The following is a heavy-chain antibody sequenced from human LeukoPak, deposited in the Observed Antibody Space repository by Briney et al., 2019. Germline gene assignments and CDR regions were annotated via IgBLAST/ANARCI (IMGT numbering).Heavy chain of an antibody. V-gene: IGHV4-61*02. J-gene: IGHJ6*03. D-gene: IGHD6-13*01. CDR1: GDSIRSGSYY. CDR2: IYTNGDT. Sequence: SETLSPTCTGSGDSIRSGSYYWSWIRQPAGKGLELIGRIYTNGDTKYNPSLKSRVTISVDTSKNQFSLKLSSATAADTAVYYCASRHSKQQPYYYYMDIWGKGTTVTVSS. CDR3: ASRHSKQQPYYYYMDI.